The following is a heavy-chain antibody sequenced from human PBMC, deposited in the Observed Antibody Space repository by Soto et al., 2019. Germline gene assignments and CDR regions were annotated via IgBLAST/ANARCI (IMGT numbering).Heavy chain of an antibody. D-gene: IGHD3-16*02. CDR1: GYTFTSYA. V-gene: IGHV1-3*01. J-gene: IGHJ4*02. CDR3: AREKPDGYDYIWGSYRNQRLDY. CDR2: INAGNGNT. Sequence: ASVKVSCKASGYTFTSYAMHWVRQAPGQRLEWMGWINAGNGNTKYSQKFQGRVTITRDTSASTAYMELSSLRSEGTAVYYCAREKPDGYDYIWGSYRNQRLDYWGQGTLVTVSS.